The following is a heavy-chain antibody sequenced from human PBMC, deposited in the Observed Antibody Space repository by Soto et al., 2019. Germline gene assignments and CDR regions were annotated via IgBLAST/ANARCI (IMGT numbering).Heavy chain of an antibody. V-gene: IGHV4-34*01. CDR1: GGSFSGYF. D-gene: IGHD6-19*01. CDR3: VRGGSSDWQVAFDF. CDR2: VNHNGRN. J-gene: IGHJ3*01. Sequence: QLHQQPWGAGLLKPSETLSLTCAVYGGSFSGYFWNWIRQSPGKGLEWIGKVNHNGRNNYNPSLKSRVTISLDMSKNQISLKLTSVTAADTAVYYCVRGGSSDWQVAFDFWGQGTMVTVSS.